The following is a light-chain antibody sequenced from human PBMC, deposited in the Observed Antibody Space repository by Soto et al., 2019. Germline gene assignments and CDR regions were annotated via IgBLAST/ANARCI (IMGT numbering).Light chain of an antibody. CDR1: QSINTW. V-gene: IGKV1-5*03. J-gene: IGKJ3*01. CDR2: RAS. CDR3: QQYDTYSGT. Sequence: DIQMTQSPSTLSASVGDRVTITCRASQSINTWLAWYQQKPGKAPKLLIYRASSLESGVPSRFSGSGSGTEFTLNISSLQPDDFSTYYCQQYDTYSGTFGPGTKVDIK.